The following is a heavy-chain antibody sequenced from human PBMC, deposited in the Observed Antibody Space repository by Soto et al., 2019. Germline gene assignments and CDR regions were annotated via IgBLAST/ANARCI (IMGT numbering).Heavy chain of an antibody. J-gene: IGHJ4*02. D-gene: IGHD2-21*01. CDR3: AKFILVEMATTDGFDY. V-gene: IGHV3-30*18. CDR2: ISYDGSNK. Sequence: GGSLRLSCAASGFTFSSYGMHWVRQAPGKGLEWVAVISYDGSNKYYADSVKGRLTISRDNSKNTLYLQMNSLRAEDTAVYYCAKFILVEMATTDGFDYWGQGTLVTVSS. CDR1: GFTFSSYG.